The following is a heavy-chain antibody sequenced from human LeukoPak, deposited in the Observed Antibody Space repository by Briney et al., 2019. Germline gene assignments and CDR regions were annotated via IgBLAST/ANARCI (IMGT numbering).Heavy chain of an antibody. J-gene: IGHJ6*02. CDR3: AKNMNPPYFYGMDG. CDR2: ISWNSGSI. Sequence: PGGSLRLSCAASGFTFDDYAMHWVRQAPGKGLEWVSGISWNSGSIGYADSVKGRFTISRDNAKNSLYLQMNSLRAEDTALYYCAKNMNPPYFYGMDGWGQGTTVTVSS. D-gene: IGHD1-14*01. V-gene: IGHV3-9*01. CDR1: GFTFDDYA.